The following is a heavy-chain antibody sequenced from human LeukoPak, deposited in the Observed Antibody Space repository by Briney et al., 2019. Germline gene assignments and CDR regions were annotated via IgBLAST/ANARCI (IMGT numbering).Heavy chain of an antibody. V-gene: IGHV3-23*01. CDR3: AKFPTYYYDSSGYPPPYYFDY. CDR2: ISGSGGSI. CDR1: GFTFSSYA. D-gene: IGHD3-22*01. J-gene: IGHJ4*02. Sequence: GGSLRLSCAASGFTFSSYAMSWVRQAPGKGLEWVSAISGSGGSIYYADSVKGRFTISRDNSKNTLYLQMNSLRAEDTAVYYCAKFPTYYYDSSGYPPPYYFDYWGQGTLVTVSS.